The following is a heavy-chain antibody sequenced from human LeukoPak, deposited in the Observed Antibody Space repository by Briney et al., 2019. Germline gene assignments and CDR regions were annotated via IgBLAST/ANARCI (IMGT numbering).Heavy chain of an antibody. Sequence: PSETLSLTCAVYGGSFSGYYWSWIRQPPGKGLEWIGEINHSGSTYYNPSLKSRVTISVDTSKNQFSLKLSSVTAADTAVYYCARRDLEAFDIWGQGTMVTVSS. J-gene: IGHJ3*02. V-gene: IGHV4-34*01. D-gene: IGHD1-1*01. CDR2: INHSGST. CDR3: ARRDLEAFDI. CDR1: GGSFSGYY.